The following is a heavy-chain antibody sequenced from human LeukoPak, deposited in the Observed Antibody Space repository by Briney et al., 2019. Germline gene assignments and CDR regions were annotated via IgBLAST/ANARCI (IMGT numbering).Heavy chain of an antibody. V-gene: IGHV3-23*01. Sequence: PGGSLRLSCAASGFTFTSYSMNWVRQAPGKGLEWVSTISGGGGSTYYADSVKGRFTIFRDNSKNTLYLQMNSLRAENTAVYHCANGWSPDYWGRGTLVTVSS. J-gene: IGHJ4*02. CDR2: ISGGGGST. D-gene: IGHD2-15*01. CDR3: ANGWSPDY. CDR1: GFTFTSYS.